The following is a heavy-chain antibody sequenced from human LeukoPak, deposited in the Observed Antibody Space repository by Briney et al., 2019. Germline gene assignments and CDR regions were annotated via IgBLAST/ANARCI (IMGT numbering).Heavy chain of an antibody. Sequence: PGGSLRLSCAASGFSFSSYGMHWVRQAPGKGLEWVAVISYDGSKKYYADSVKGRFTISRDNSKNTLYLQMNSLRAEDTAVYYCAKGGYYYYGMDVWGQGTTVTVSS. V-gene: IGHV3-30*18. CDR2: ISYDGSKK. CDR3: AKGGYYYYGMDV. CDR1: GFSFSSYG. J-gene: IGHJ6*02.